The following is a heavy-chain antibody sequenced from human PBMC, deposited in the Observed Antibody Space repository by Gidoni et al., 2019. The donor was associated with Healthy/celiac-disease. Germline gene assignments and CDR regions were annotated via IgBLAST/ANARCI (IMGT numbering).Heavy chain of an antibody. D-gene: IGHD4-17*01. Sequence: EVQLVASGGGLVKPGGSLSVSCAASGFTCRNAWMSWGRQAPGKGLEWVGRIKSKTDGGTTDYAAPVKGRFTISRDDSKNTLYLQMNSLKTEDTAVYYCTTDRDYGDYGSGDYWGQGTLVTVSS. CDR2: IKSKTDGGTT. V-gene: IGHV3-15*01. CDR3: TTDRDYGDYGSGDY. J-gene: IGHJ4*02. CDR1: GFTCRNAW.